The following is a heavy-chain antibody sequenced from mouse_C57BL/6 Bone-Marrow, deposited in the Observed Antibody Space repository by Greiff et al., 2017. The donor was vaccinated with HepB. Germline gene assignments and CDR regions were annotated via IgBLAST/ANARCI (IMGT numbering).Heavy chain of an antibody. D-gene: IGHD2-4*01. V-gene: IGHV1-72*01. CDR3: AAGTEYDEGYYAMDY. CDR2: IDPNSGGT. Sequence: QVQLQQPGAELVKPGASVKLSCKASGYTFTSYWMHWVKQRPGRGLEWIGRIDPNSGGTKYNEKFKSKATLTVDKPSSTAYMQLSSLTSEDSAVYYCAAGTEYDEGYYAMDYWGQGTSVTVSS. J-gene: IGHJ4*01. CDR1: GYTFTSYW.